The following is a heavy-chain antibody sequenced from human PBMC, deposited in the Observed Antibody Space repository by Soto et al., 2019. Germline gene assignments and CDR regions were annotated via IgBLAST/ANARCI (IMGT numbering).Heavy chain of an antibody. V-gene: IGHV4-59*08. Sequence: PSETLSLTCTVSGDSISRYSWNWIRQTPGKGPEWIGYIYYSGETKYNPSHESRVTISLDTPRNQFSLELSSVTAADTAVYYCARLPLSRRDLDHWGQGTLVTLSS. CDR1: GDSISRYS. J-gene: IGHJ4*02. CDR2: IYYSGET. CDR3: ARLPLSRRDLDH. D-gene: IGHD3-10*01.